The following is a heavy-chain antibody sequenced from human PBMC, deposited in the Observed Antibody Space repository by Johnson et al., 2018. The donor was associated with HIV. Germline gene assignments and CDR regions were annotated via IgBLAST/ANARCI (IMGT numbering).Heavy chain of an antibody. J-gene: IGHJ3*02. CDR3: ARDWGLYNWNDPGAFDI. CDR2: VRSKAHSYAT. V-gene: IGHV3-73*02. Sequence: VQLVESGGGLVQPGGSLKLSCAASGFTFSGSAMHWVRQASGKGLEWVGRVRSKAHSYATVYAASLQGRFTISRDDSKNTAYLQMNSLKTEDTAVYFCARDWGLYNWNDPGAFDIWGQGTMVTVSS. CDR1: GFTFSGSA. D-gene: IGHD1-1*01.